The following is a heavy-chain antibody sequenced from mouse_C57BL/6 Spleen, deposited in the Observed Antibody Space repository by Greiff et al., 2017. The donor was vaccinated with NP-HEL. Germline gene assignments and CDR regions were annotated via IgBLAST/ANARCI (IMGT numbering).Heavy chain of an antibody. Sequence: VQLQQPGAELVKPGASVKLSCKASGYTFTSYWMHWVKQRPGQGLEWIGMIHPNSGSTNYNEKFQSKATLTVDKSSSTAYMQLSSLTSEDSAVYYCARRYYYGSRPRYYAMDYWGQGTSVTVSS. CDR3: ARRYYYGSRPRYYAMDY. J-gene: IGHJ4*01. CDR1: GYTFTSYW. CDR2: IHPNSGST. V-gene: IGHV1-64*01. D-gene: IGHD1-1*01.